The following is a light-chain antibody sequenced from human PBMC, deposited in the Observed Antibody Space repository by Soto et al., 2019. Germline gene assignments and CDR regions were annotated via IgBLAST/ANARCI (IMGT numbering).Light chain of an antibody. CDR2: AGS. CDR1: QSVGTY. J-gene: IGKJ2*01. V-gene: IGKV1-39*01. CDR3: QQNYNMTYT. Sequence: DLQMTQSPSSLSASVGGRVTITCRASQSVGTYINWYQQKPGKAPNLLIYAGSTLHGGVPSRFSASGSGTDFALTITSLQPEDFATYYCQQNYNMTYTFGQGTTLEIK.